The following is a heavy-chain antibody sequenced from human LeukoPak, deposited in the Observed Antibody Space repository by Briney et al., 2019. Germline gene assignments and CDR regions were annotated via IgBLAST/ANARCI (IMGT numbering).Heavy chain of an antibody. Sequence: SETLSLTCAVYSGTFSGYYWSWIRQPPGKGLEWIGEINHRGSTNYNPSLKSRVTISVDTSKNQVSLKLNSVTAADTAVYYCARVQYHEDFWSGYYYYYGMDVWGQGTTVTVSS. D-gene: IGHD3-3*01. CDR2: INHRGST. CDR1: SGTFSGYY. CDR3: ARVQYHEDFWSGYYYYYGMDV. V-gene: IGHV4-34*01. J-gene: IGHJ6*02.